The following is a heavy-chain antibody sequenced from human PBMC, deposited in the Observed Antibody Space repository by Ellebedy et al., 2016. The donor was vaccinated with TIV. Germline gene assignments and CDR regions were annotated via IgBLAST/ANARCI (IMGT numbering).Heavy chain of an antibody. Sequence: PGGSLRLSCAASGFSFNSYVMSWVRQAPGKGLEWVSTISNTGSRTYYADSVEGRFIISRDNSKRTLFLQMNSLRAEDTAVYYCAKGRGGGSDSSAPRYYFDYWGLGTLVTVSS. J-gene: IGHJ4*02. V-gene: IGHV3-23*01. D-gene: IGHD3-22*01. CDR1: GFSFNSYV. CDR2: ISNTGSRT. CDR3: AKGRGGGSDSSAPRYYFDY.